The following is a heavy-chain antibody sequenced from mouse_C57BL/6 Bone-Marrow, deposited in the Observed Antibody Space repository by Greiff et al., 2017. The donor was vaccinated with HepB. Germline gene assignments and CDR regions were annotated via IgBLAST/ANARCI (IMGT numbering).Heavy chain of an antibody. CDR1: GYAFSSSW. V-gene: IGHV1-82*01. CDR3: AGKITTVVDY. J-gene: IGHJ4*01. Sequence: QVQLQQSGPELVKPWASVKISCKASGYAFSSSWMNWVKQRPGKGLEWIGRIYPGDGDTNYNGKFKGKATLTADKSSSTAYMQLSSLTSEDSAVYFCAGKITTVVDYWGQGTSVTVSS. CDR2: IYPGDGDT. D-gene: IGHD1-1*01.